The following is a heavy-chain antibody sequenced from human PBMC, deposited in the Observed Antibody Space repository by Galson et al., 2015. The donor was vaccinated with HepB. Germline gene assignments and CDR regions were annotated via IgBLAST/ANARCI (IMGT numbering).Heavy chain of an antibody. D-gene: IGHD3-10*01. J-gene: IGHJ4*02. V-gene: IGHV1-2*06. CDR1: GYTFTGYY. Sequence: SVKVSCKASGYTFTGYYMHWVRQAPGQGLEWVGRINPNSGGTNHAQKFQGRVTMTSDTSINTAYMEPSRLRSDDTAVFYCARDLGTVYGSGSYYLDYWGPGPLVTVSS. CDR3: ARDLGTVYGSGSYYLDY. CDR2: INPNSGGT.